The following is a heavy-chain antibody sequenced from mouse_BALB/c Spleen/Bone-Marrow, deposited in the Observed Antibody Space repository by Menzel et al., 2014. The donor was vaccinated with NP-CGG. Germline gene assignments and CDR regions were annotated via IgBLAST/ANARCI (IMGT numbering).Heavy chain of an antibody. J-gene: IGHJ2*01. CDR3: ATLNGTFDY. CDR2: IDPASDYT. CDR1: GFNIKDTY. Sequence: LVESGAELVKPGASVKLSCTASGFNIKDTYMHWVKQRPEQGLEWIGRIDPASDYTQFDSKFQGKATITADTSSNTASLQLSSLTSEDTAVYYCATLNGTFDYWGQGTTLTVSS. V-gene: IGHV14-3*02. D-gene: IGHD4-1*01.